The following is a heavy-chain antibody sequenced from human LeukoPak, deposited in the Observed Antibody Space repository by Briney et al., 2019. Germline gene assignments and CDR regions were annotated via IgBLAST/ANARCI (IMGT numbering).Heavy chain of an antibody. CDR3: ARQAISSGWLIDY. CDR1: GGSISSSSYY. V-gene: IGHV4-39*01. D-gene: IGHD6-19*01. J-gene: IGHJ4*02. Sequence: PSETLSLTCTVSGGSISSSSYYWGWIRQPPGKGLEWIGSIYYSGSTYCNPSLKSRVTISVDTSKNRFSLKLSSVTAADTAVYYCARQAISSGWLIDYWGQGTLVTVSS. CDR2: IYYSGST.